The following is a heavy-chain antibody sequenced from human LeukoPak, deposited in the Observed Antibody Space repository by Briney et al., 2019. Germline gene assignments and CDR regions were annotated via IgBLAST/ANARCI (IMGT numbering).Heavy chain of an antibody. CDR2: INPNSGGT. Sequence: GASVKVSCKAYGCTFTGYYMHWVRQAPGQGLEWMGWINPNSGGTNYAQKFQGRDTMTRDTSISTAYMELSRPRSDDTAVYYCARERIAAAGINWFDPWGQGTLVTVSS. CDR1: GCTFTGYY. D-gene: IGHD6-13*01. CDR3: ARERIAAAGINWFDP. V-gene: IGHV1-2*02. J-gene: IGHJ5*02.